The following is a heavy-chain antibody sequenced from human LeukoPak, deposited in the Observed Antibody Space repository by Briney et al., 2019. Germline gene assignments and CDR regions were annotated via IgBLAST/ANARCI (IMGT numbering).Heavy chain of an antibody. CDR1: GFTFSSYW. Sequence: PGGSLRLSCVASGFTFSSYWMHWVRQDPRKGLGWVSRINGDGRNINYADSVRGRFTISRDNAKNTLYLQMNTLRVEDTAVYYCTRDLMDYDVSTGLHHYYMDVWGQGTTVTVSS. V-gene: IGHV3-74*01. CDR2: INGDGRNI. J-gene: IGHJ6*02. D-gene: IGHD3-9*01. CDR3: TRDLMDYDVSTGLHHYYMDV.